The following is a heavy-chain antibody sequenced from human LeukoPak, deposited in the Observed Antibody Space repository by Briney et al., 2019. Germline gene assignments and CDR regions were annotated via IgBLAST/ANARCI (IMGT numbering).Heavy chain of an antibody. CDR3: ARDGGAIVVVVAANWFDP. Sequence: GASVKLSSKASGGTFSSYAISCVRQGPGQGLEWMGRIIPILGIANYAKKFQGRVTITADKSTSTAYMELSSLRSEDTAVYYCARDGGAIVVVVAANWFDPWGQGTLVTVSS. V-gene: IGHV1-69*04. D-gene: IGHD2-15*01. CDR1: GGTFSSYA. CDR2: IIPILGIA. J-gene: IGHJ5*02.